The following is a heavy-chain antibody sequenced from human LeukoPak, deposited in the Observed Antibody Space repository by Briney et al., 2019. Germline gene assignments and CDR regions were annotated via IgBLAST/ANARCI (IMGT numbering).Heavy chain of an antibody. Sequence: GGSLRLSCAASGFTFSTFAMIWVRQPPGKGLEWVSSIFPSGGEIHYADSVRGRFTISRDNSKSTLSLQMNSLRAEDTAIYYCARASFNSSSWYSYYYYYMDVWGKGTTVTISS. J-gene: IGHJ6*03. CDR1: GFTFSTFA. CDR2: IFPSGGEI. CDR3: ARASFNSSSWYSYYYYYMDV. V-gene: IGHV3-23*01. D-gene: IGHD6-13*01.